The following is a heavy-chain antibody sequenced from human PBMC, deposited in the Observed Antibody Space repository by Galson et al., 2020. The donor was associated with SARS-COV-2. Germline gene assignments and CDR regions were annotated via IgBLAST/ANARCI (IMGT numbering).Heavy chain of an antibody. CDR1: GFIFSDYE. Sequence: GGSLRLSCEGSGFIFSDYEMTWARQAPGKGLEWVLYISDGSKSIYYADSVKGRFTVSRDNAKRSLYLQMNSLRAEDTAVYYCARGGTGVLWFRELFAYWGQGTQVTVSS. V-gene: IGHV3-48*03. CDR3: ARGGTGVLWFRELFAY. J-gene: IGHJ4*02. D-gene: IGHD3-10*01. CDR2: ISDGSKSI.